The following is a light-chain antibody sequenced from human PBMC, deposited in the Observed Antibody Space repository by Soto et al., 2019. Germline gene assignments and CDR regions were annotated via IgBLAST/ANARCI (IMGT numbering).Light chain of an antibody. V-gene: IGLV2-18*02. CDR3: SSFPSSNTYV. Sequence: QSALTQPPSVSGSPGQSVAISCTGTSSDIGAYNRVSWYLQPPGTAPKLMIYDVNNRPSGVPDRFSGYKSGNTASLTISGLQADDEADYYCSSFPSSNTYVFGTGTKVTVL. CDR2: DVN. J-gene: IGLJ1*01. CDR1: SSDIGAYNR.